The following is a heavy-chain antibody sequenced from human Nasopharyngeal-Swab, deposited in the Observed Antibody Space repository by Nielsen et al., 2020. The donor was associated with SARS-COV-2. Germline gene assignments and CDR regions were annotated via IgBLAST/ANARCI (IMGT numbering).Heavy chain of an antibody. CDR1: GLTFSDYA. Sequence: GGSLRLSCAASGLTFSDYAMTWVRQAPGNGLQWVSAISGIGVDTYYADSVKGRFTISRDNSKNTVHLQMNSLRADDTAVYYCARAGGSGTYPNWFDPWGQGTLVTVSS. D-gene: IGHD3-10*01. CDR2: ISGIGVDT. CDR3: ARAGGSGTYPNWFDP. V-gene: IGHV3-23*01. J-gene: IGHJ5*02.